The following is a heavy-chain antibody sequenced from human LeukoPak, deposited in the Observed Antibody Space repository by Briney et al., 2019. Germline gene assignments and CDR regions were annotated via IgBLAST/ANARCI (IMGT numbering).Heavy chain of an antibody. CDR2: ISGSGGST. J-gene: IGHJ4*02. D-gene: IGHD3-22*01. CDR1: GFTFSSYG. CDR3: ARGLAYYYDSSAYFLDY. Sequence: PGGSLRLSCAASGFTFSSYGMSWVRQAPGKGLEWVSAISGSGGSTYYADSVKGRFTISRDNSKNTLYLQMSSLRADDTAVYYCARGLAYYYDSSAYFLDYWGQGTLVTVSS. V-gene: IGHV3-23*01.